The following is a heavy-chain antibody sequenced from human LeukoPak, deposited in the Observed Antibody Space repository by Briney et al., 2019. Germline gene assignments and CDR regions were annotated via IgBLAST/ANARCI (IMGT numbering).Heavy chain of an antibody. Sequence: PGGSLRLSCAASGFTVSSNYMSWVRQAPGKGLEWVSAIYTGGSTYYAGSVKGRFTISRDNPKNTLYLQMNSLRAEDTAVYYCARNLYYYDSSGYYYYWGQGTLVTVSS. D-gene: IGHD3-22*01. CDR2: IYTGGST. CDR1: GFTVSSNY. CDR3: ARNLYYYDSSGYYYY. J-gene: IGHJ4*02. V-gene: IGHV3-66*01.